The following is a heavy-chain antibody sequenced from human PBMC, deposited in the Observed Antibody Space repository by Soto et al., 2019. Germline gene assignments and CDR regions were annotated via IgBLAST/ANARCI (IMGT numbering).Heavy chain of an antibody. V-gene: IGHV6-1*01. CDR3: ARGEQYSGRIFDY. D-gene: IGHD1-26*01. J-gene: IGHJ4*01. Sequence: QVQLQQSGPGLVKPSQTLLLTCDISGDSVSSNTAGWNWVRQSPSRGLEWLGRTYYRSKWYYDYALSVRSRITINPDTSKNQYSLQLSSVTPEDTAVYYFARGEQYSGRIFDYWGQGTLVTVSS. CDR2: TYYRSKWYY. CDR1: GDSVSSNTAG.